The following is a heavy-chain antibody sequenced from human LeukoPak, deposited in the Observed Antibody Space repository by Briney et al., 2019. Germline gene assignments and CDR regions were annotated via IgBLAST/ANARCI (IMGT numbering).Heavy chain of an antibody. CDR1: GFAFSTYA. D-gene: IGHD2-15*01. Sequence: GRSLRLSCAASGFAFSTYAMSWVRQVPGKGLEWVSATSGNGVKTYYADSVKGRFTISRDNSKNTLYLQMNSLRAEDTAIYYCAKDRAYSFDYWGQGTLVTVSS. J-gene: IGHJ4*02. CDR3: AKDRAYSFDY. V-gene: IGHV3-23*01. CDR2: TSGNGVKT.